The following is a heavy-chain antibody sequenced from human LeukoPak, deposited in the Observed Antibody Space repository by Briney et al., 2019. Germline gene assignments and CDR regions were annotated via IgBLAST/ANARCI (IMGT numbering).Heavy chain of an antibody. J-gene: IGHJ4*02. Sequence: GGSLRLSCGASGFSFSSHAMGWFRKPPGTGLEWLSSIATSGTYYTSSVKGRFTISRDDSKNMLFLQMNSLTAEDTAVYFCAREGLERHLALDSWGQGTLVTVSS. D-gene: IGHD1-1*01. CDR3: AREGLERHLALDS. CDR1: GFSFSSHA. CDR2: IATSGT. V-gene: IGHV3-23*01.